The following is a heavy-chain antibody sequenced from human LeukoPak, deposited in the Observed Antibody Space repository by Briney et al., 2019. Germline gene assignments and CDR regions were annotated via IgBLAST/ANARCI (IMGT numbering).Heavy chain of an antibody. CDR2: MNPNSGNT. J-gene: IGHJ4*03. CDR3: ARGGLNLLWFGLSRDY. V-gene: IGHV1-8*01. CDR1: GYTFTSYD. D-gene: IGHD3-10*01. Sequence: ASVKVSCKASGYTFTSYDINWVRQATGQGLEWMGWMNPNSGNTGYAQKFQGRVTMTRNTSISTAYMELSSLRSEDTAVYYCARGGLNLLWFGLSRDYWGQGTMVTVSS.